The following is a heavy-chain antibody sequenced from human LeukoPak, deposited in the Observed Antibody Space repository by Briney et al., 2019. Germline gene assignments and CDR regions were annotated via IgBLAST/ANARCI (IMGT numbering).Heavy chain of an antibody. CDR3: ARAETGTCQN. CDR2: IYYSGST. J-gene: IGHJ4*02. Sequence: KSSETLSLTCTVSGGSISSGGNYWSWIRQHPGKGLEWIGYIYYSGSTYYNPSPKSRVTISVDTSKNQFSLNLNSVTAADTAVYFCARAETGTCQNWGQGTLVTVSS. CDR1: GGSISSGGNY. D-gene: IGHD3-9*01. V-gene: IGHV4-31*03.